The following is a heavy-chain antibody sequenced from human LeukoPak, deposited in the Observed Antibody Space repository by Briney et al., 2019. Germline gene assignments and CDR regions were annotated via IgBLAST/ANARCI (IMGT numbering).Heavy chain of an antibody. D-gene: IGHD6-13*01. J-gene: IGHJ4*02. Sequence: SETLSLTCAVYGGSFSGYYWSWIRQPPGKGLEWIGYIYYSGSTNYNPSLKSRVTISVDTSKNQFSLKLSSVTAADTAVYYCARGLRDSSSWYLYGCYFDYWGQGTLVTVSS. V-gene: IGHV4-59*01. CDR1: GGSFSGYY. CDR3: ARGLRDSSSWYLYGCYFDY. CDR2: IYYSGST.